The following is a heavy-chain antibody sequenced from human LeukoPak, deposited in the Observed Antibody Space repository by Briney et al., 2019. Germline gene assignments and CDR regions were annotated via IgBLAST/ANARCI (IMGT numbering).Heavy chain of an antibody. V-gene: IGHV4-59*01. Sequence: SETLSLTCTVSGGSISSYYWSWIRQPPGKGLEWIGYIYYSGSTNYNPSLKSRVTISVDTSKNQFSLKLSSVTAADTAVYYCARTYLNLEWLNFDYWGQGTLVTVSS. CDR1: GGSISSYY. CDR2: IYYSGST. D-gene: IGHD3-3*01. J-gene: IGHJ4*02. CDR3: ARTYLNLEWLNFDY.